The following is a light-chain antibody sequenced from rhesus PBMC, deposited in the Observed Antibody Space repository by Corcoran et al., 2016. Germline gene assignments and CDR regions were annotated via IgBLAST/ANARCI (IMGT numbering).Light chain of an antibody. J-gene: IGKJ4*01. Sequence: DIQMTQSPSSLSASVGDTVTITCRASQGIRNNLSWFQQKPGKAPKLLIYAASSLESGGPSRFSGSGSGTEFTLTISSLQPDDFATYYCLQHDIYPLTFGGGTKVEI. CDR1: QGIRNN. CDR3: LQHDIYPLT. V-gene: IGKV1-28*02. CDR2: AAS.